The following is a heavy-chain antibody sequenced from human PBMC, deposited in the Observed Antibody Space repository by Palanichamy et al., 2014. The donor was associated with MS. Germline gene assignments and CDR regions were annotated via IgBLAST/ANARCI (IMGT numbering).Heavy chain of an antibody. D-gene: IGHD6-19*01. Sequence: QVQLVQSGAEMKKPGSSVKVSCKASGGTFRNSAFNWVRQAPGQGLEWMGGIIPMFGTASYAQNFQGRVTITADESTSTAYMELSSLRSEDTAVYYCAAISGWRASYFDYWGQGTLVTVSS. CDR3: AAISGWRASYFDY. CDR2: IIPMFGTA. CDR1: GGTFRNSA. J-gene: IGHJ4*02. V-gene: IGHV1-69*01.